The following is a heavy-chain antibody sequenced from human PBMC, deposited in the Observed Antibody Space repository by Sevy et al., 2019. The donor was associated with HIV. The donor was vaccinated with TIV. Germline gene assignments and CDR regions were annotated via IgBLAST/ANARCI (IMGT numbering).Heavy chain of an antibody. Sequence: GGSLRLSCAASGFTFSSYWMSWVRQAPGKGLEWVANIKQDGSEKYYVDSVKGRFTISGDNAKNSLYLQMNSLGVDDTAVYYCARDGQLVATTGIDYWGQGTLVTVSS. CDR1: GFTFSSYW. CDR3: ARDGQLVATTGIDY. D-gene: IGHD5-12*01. J-gene: IGHJ4*02. V-gene: IGHV3-7*01. CDR2: IKQDGSEK.